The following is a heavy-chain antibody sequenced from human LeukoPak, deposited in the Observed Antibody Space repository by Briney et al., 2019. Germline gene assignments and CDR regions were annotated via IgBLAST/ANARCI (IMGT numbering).Heavy chain of an antibody. CDR1: GYSFTNYW. Sequence: GESLKISCKGSGYSFTNYWIGWVRQMPGKGLEWMGIIYPGDSDTTYSPSFQGQVTISADKSINTAYLQWSSLKASDTATYYCARWVYCSGGVCFNYLDYWGQGTLVTVSS. CDR2: IYPGDSDT. D-gene: IGHD2-15*01. CDR3: ARWVYCSGGVCFNYLDY. J-gene: IGHJ4*02. V-gene: IGHV5-51*01.